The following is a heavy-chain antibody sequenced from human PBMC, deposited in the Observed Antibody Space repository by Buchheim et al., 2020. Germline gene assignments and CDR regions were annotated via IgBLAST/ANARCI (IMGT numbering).Heavy chain of an antibody. Sequence: QVQLQLWGAGLLKPSETLSLTCAVYGGSFSGYYWSWIRQPPGKGLEWIGEINHSGSTNYNPSLKSRVTISVDTSKNQFSLKLSSVTAADTAVYYCARTLGSSTSCWYVWGQGTT. CDR2: INHSGST. CDR3: ARTLGSSTSCWYV. V-gene: IGHV4-34*01. D-gene: IGHD2-2*01. CDR1: GGSFSGYY. J-gene: IGHJ6*02.